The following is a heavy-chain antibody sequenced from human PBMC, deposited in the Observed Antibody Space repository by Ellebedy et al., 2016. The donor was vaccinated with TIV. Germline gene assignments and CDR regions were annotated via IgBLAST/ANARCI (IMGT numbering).Heavy chain of an antibody. CDR1: GYTLTGSY. CDR3: ARGLPQQWLGPQFDY. J-gene: IGHJ4*02. Sequence: AASVKVSCKASGYTLTGSYMHWLRQAPGQGLEWMGVINPSGANTTYTQNFQGRVTMTRDTSTSTVYIDLSSLRSDDTAVYYCARGLPQQWLGPQFDYWGQGTLVIVSS. V-gene: IGHV1-46*01. CDR2: INPSGANT. D-gene: IGHD6-19*01.